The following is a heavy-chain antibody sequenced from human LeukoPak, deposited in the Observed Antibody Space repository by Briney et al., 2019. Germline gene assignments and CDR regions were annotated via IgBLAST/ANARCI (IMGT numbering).Heavy chain of an antibody. CDR3: AKDKGITMIVVVIFDF. CDR1: GLTFSSYA. D-gene: IGHD3-22*01. CDR2: ISGSGGGT. Sequence: PGGSLRLSCAASGLTFSSYAMSWVRQAPGKGLEWVSAISGSGGGTYYADSVKGRFTISRDNSKNTLYLQMNSLRAEDTAVYYCAKDKGITMIVVVIFDFWGQGTLVTVSS. J-gene: IGHJ4*02. V-gene: IGHV3-23*01.